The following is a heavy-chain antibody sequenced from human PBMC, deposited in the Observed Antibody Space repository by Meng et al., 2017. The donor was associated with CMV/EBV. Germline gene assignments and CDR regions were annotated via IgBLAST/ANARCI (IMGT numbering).Heavy chain of an antibody. V-gene: IGHV2-70*20. D-gene: IGHD4-23*01. Sequence: SGPTLVKPTQTLTLTCTFSGFSLSTSGMCVSWVRQPPGKALEWLALIDWYDDKYYSTSLKTRLTISKDTSKNQVVLTMTNMDPVDTATYYCARIAYGGNSGYFDYWGQGTLVTVSS. CDR1: GFSLSTSGMC. CDR2: IDWYDDK. J-gene: IGHJ4*02. CDR3: ARIAYGGNSGYFDY.